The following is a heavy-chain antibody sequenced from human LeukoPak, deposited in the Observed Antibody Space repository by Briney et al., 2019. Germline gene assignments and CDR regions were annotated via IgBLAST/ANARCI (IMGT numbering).Heavy chain of an antibody. J-gene: IGHJ4*02. Sequence: GSLRLSCAASGFTFSNDDMNWVRQAPGKGLEWVSGISGNDGRTYYADSVKGRFTISRDNSKNTLYLQMNNLRVDDTAVYYCAKKGQADDGGKPDWGQGALVTVSS. CDR2: ISGNDGRT. CDR1: GFTFSNDD. CDR3: AKKGQADDGGKPD. V-gene: IGHV3-23*01.